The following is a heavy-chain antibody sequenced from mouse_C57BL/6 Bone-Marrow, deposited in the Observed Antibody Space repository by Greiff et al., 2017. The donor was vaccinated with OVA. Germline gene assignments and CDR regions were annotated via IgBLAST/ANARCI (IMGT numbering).Heavy chain of an antibody. Sequence: EVMLVESGGDLVKPGGSLKLSCAASGFTFSSYGMSWVRQTPDKRLEWVATISSGGSYTYYPDSVKGRFTISRDNAKHTLYLQMSTRKSEDTAIYDCARRGNYYGSSSWFAYWGQETLVTVSA. CDR2: ISSGGSYT. J-gene: IGHJ3*01. D-gene: IGHD1-1*01. V-gene: IGHV5-6*02. CDR3: ARRGNYYGSSSWFAY. CDR1: GFTFSSYG.